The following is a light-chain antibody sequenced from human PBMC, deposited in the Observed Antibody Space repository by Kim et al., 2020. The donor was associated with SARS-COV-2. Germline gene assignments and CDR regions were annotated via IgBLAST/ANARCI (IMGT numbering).Light chain of an antibody. J-gene: IGLJ1*01. CDR3: ATWDDTLRAHV. CDR1: SSNIGGNV. CDR2: SNN. V-gene: IGLV1-44*01. Sequence: GQSVSISCSGSSSNIGGNVVNWYQHLPGTAPKLLVYSNNQRPSGVPDRFSGSKSGTSASLVISGLQPEDEADYYCATWDDTLRAHVLGSGTKVAVL.